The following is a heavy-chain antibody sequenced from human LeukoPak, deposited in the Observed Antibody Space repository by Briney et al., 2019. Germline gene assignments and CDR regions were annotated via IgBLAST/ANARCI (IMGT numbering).Heavy chain of an antibody. Sequence: GGSLRLSCAASGFTFSDSYMSWIRQAPGKGLEWVSYISSSSSDTNYADSVKGRFTISRDNAKNSLYLQMNSLRAEDTAVYYCARGSRTIELGDDYWGQGTLVTVSS. CDR2: ISSSSSDT. CDR1: GFTFSDSY. CDR3: ARGSRTIELGDDY. V-gene: IGHV3-11*06. D-gene: IGHD5-24*01. J-gene: IGHJ4*02.